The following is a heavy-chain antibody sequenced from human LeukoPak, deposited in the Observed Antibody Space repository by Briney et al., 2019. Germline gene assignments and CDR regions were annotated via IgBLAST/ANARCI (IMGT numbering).Heavy chain of an antibody. J-gene: IGHJ4*02. CDR1: GFTFSSYS. D-gene: IGHD4-17*01. Sequence: GGSLRLSCAASGFTFSSYSMNWVRQAPGKGLEWVSYISSSSSTIYYADSVKGRFTISRDNSKNSLYLQMNSLRTEDTALYYCAKGEKRWSSDYVVKYWGQGTLVTVSS. V-gene: IGHV3-48*04. CDR3: AKGEKRWSSDYVVKY. CDR2: ISSSSSTI.